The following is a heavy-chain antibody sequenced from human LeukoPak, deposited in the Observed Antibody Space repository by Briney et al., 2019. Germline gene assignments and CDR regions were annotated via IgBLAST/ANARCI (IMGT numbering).Heavy chain of an antibody. V-gene: IGHV3-15*07. CDR3: TQGSSKYFDY. D-gene: IGHD2-2*01. CDR2: IRSKRHCGTT. J-gene: IGHJ4*02. Sequence: GGSLRLSCAVSGITLSNNCMNWVRQAPGKGLEWVGRIRSKRHCGTTDFAAPVKGRFTLSRDDSKNTLYLQMNSLTSEDTAVYYCTQGSSKYFDYWGQGTLVTASS. CDR1: GITLSNNC.